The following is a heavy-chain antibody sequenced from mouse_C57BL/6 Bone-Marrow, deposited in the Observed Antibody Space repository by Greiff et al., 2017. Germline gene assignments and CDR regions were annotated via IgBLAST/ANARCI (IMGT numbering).Heavy chain of an antibody. CDR1: GYTFTSYW. CDR3: AREGDYYDAAWFAY. CDR2: IDPSDSYT. Sequence: QVQLQQPGAELVRPGTSVKLSCKASGYTFTSYWMHWVKQRPGQGLEWIGVIDPSDSYTNYNQKFKGKATLTVDTSSSTAYMQLSSLTSEDSAVYYCAREGDYYDAAWFAYWGQGTLVTVSA. J-gene: IGHJ3*01. D-gene: IGHD1-1*01. V-gene: IGHV1-59*01.